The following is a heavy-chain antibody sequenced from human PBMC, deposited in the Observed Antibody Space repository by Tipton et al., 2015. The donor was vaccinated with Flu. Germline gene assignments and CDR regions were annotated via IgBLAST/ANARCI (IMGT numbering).Heavy chain of an antibody. CDR3: ARAIAGADSL. CDR2: ISQDGSVK. V-gene: IGHV3-7*01. CDR1: GFTFSNYW. J-gene: IGHJ4*02. Sequence: SLRLSCAASGFTFSNYWMSWIRQAPRKGLEWVAHISQDGSVKYYVDSVKGRFTISRDNAKNSLYLQMNSLRAEDTAVYYCARAIAGADSLWGQGTLVTVSS. D-gene: IGHD3-16*01.